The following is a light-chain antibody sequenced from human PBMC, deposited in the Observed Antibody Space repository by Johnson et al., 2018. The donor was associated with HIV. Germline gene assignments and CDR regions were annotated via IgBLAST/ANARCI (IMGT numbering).Light chain of an antibody. V-gene: IGLV1-51*02. CDR1: SSDMGHYA. Sequence: QSVLTQPPSVSAAPGQKVTISCSGSSSDMGHYAVSWYQELPGTAPKLLIYENNKRPSGIPDRFSGSKSGTSATLAITGLHIGDEADYYCGAWDSGLSAGGVFGPGTKVSVL. CDR2: ENN. CDR3: GAWDSGLSAGGV. J-gene: IGLJ1*01.